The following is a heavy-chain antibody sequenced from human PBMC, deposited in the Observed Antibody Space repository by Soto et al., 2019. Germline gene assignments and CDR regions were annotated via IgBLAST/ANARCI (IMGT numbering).Heavy chain of an antibody. V-gene: IGHV3-30*18. CDR3: AKAHPHDYGGNSPDY. J-gene: IGHJ4*02. CDR1: GVTVSSYG. Sequence: GGSLRLSCAASGVTVSSYGMDGVRQAPGKGLEWVAVISYDGSNKYYADSVKGRFTISRDNSKNTLYLQMNSLRAEDTAVYYCAKAHPHDYGGNSPDYWGQGTLVTVSS. CDR2: ISYDGSNK. D-gene: IGHD4-17*01.